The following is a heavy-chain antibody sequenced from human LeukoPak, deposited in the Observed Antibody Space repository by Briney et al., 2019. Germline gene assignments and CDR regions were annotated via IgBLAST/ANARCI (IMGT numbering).Heavy chain of an antibody. CDR3: ARVALDTDAFDI. CDR2: ISSSSSYM. J-gene: IGHJ3*02. Sequence: GGSLRLSCAASGFTFSSYSMNWVRQAPGKGLEWVSSISSSSSYMYYADSVKGRFTISRDNAKNSLYLQMNSLRAEDTAVYYCARVALDTDAFDIWGQGTMVTVSS. CDR1: GFTFSSYS. V-gene: IGHV3-21*01. D-gene: IGHD5-18*01.